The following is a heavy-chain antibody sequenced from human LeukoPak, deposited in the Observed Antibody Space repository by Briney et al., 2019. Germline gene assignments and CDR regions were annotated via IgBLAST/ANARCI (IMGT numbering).Heavy chain of an antibody. CDR3: ASITSVPPFDY. J-gene: IGHJ4*02. D-gene: IGHD3-16*01. CDR2: ISGSGGST. CDR1: GFTFSSYG. V-gene: IGHV3-23*01. Sequence: GGSLRLSCAASGFTFSSYGMSWVRQAPGKGLEWVSAISGSGGSTYYADSVKGRFTISRDNSKNTLYLQMNSLRAEDTAVYYCASITSVPPFDYWGQGTLVTVSS.